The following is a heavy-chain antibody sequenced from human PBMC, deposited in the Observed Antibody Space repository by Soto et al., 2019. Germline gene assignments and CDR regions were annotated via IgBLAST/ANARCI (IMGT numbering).Heavy chain of an antibody. CDR3: ARAHSSSPEFDP. CDR1: GFTFSSYE. V-gene: IGHV3-48*03. CDR2: ISSSGSTI. Sequence: GGSLRLSCAASGFTFSSYEMNWVRQAPGKGLEWVSYISSSGSTIYYADSVKGRFTISRDNAKNSLYLQMNSLRAEDTAVYYCARAHSSSPEFDPWGQGTLVTVSS. D-gene: IGHD6-6*01. J-gene: IGHJ5*02.